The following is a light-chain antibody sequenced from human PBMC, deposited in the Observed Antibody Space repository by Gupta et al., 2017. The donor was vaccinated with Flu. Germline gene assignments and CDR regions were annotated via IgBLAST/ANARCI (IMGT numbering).Light chain of an antibody. Sequence: QSALTQPPSPSGSPGQSVTISCTGTSSDVGGYNYVSWYHQHPGKAPKRMIYYVSKRPSGVNDRCLCYKPGNNASSRTNVRQSEEEADDYCSCSEARSICVVFGTGTKLTVL. CDR1: SSDVGGYNY. CDR2: YVS. J-gene: IGLJ1*01. V-gene: IGLV2-8*01. CDR3: CSEARSICVV.